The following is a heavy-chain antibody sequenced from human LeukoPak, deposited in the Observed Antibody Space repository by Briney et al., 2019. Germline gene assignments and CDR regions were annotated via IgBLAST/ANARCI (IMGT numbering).Heavy chain of an antibody. CDR1: GFTVSSNY. D-gene: IGHD3-22*01. CDR2: IYSGGYT. V-gene: IGHV3-53*01. J-gene: IGHJ4*02. Sequence: GGSLRLSCAASGFTVSSNYMSWVRQAPGKGLEWVSLIYSGGYTYYADSVKGRFTISRDNSKNTLYLQMNSMRAEDTAVYYCARRRYYYDSSGPYFDFWGQGTLVTVSS. CDR3: ARRRYYYDSSGPYFDF.